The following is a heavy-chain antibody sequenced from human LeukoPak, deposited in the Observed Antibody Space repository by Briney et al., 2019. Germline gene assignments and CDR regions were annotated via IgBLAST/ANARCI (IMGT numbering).Heavy chain of an antibody. CDR3: ARELRFLEWLLSTGPSNAFDI. D-gene: IGHD3-3*01. V-gene: IGHV4-59*01. Sequence: SETMSLTCTVSGGSISSYYWSWIRQPPGKGLEWIGYIYYSGCTNYNPSLKSRVTISVDTSKNQFSLKVSSVTAADTAVYYCARELRFLEWLLSTGPSNAFDIWGQGTMVTVSS. CDR2: IYYSGCT. CDR1: GGSISSYY. J-gene: IGHJ3*02.